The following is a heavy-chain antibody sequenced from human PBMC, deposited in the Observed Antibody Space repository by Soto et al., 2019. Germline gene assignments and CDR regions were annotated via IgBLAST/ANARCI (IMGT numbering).Heavy chain of an antibody. J-gene: IGHJ6*03. Sequence: QVQLVASGGGLVKPGGSLRLSCAASGFTFSDDYMNWLRQAPGKGLEWVSYMSSSGSTIYYADSVKGRFTISRDNAKSSVYLQMNSLRAEDTAVYYCARVPHGAYYHYYMDVWGKGITVTVSS. D-gene: IGHD4-17*01. V-gene: IGHV3-11*01. CDR2: MSSSGSTI. CDR3: ARVPHGAYYHYYMDV. CDR1: GFTFSDDY.